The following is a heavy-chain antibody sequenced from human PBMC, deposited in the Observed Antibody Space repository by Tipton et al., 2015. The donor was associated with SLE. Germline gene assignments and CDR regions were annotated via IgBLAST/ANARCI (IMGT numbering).Heavy chain of an antibody. CDR2: MYYSGST. D-gene: IGHD3-22*01. Sequence: TLSLTCTVSGGSISSGSYYWGWIRQPPGKGLEWIGSMYYSGSTYYTPSLKSRVSISGDTSKNQLSLKLRSVTAADTAVYFCARLTYYSDSRGYFRNYYYYMDVWGSGTTVTVSS. J-gene: IGHJ6*03. CDR1: GGSISSGSYY. V-gene: IGHV4-39*07. CDR3: ARLTYYSDSRGYFRNYYYYMDV.